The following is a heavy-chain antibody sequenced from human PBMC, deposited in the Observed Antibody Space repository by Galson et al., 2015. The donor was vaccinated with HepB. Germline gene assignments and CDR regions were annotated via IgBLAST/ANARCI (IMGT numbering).Heavy chain of an antibody. V-gene: IGHV3-64*04. CDR2: ISSNGGST. Sequence: SLRLSCAASGFTFSSYAMHWVRQAPGKGLEYVSAISSNGGSTYYANSVKGRFTISRDNSKNSLYLQMNSLRAEDTAVYYCARVCQGWRRAPPTFFDYWGQGTLVTVSS. J-gene: IGHJ4*02. CDR1: GFTFSSYA. D-gene: IGHD2/OR15-2a*01. CDR3: ARVCQGWRRAPPTFFDY.